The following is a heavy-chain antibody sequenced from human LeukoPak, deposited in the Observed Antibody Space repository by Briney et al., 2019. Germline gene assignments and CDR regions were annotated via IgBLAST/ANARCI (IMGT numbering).Heavy chain of an antibody. Sequence: GGSLRLSCAASGFTFSTYAMTWVRQAPGKGLEWISGISGSGGSTYYADSVKGRFTISRDNSKNTLCLQMNSLRAEDTAVYYCARAPSGAYCSASSCGYLAYWGQGTLVTVSS. CDR1: GFTFSTYA. CDR3: ARAPSGAYCSASSCGYLAY. CDR2: ISGSGGST. J-gene: IGHJ4*02. D-gene: IGHD2-15*01. V-gene: IGHV3-23*01.